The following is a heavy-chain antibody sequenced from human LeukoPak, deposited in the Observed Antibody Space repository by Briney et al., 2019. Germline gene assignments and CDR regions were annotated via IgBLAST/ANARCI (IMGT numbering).Heavy chain of an antibody. V-gene: IGHV4-39*01. J-gene: IGHJ6*03. D-gene: IGHD2-21*02. CDR1: GGSISSRLYY. Sequence: SETLSLTCTVSGGSISSRLYYWGWIRQPPEKGLEWIGSINYSGTTYYKPSLKSRLTISLDTSKKQFSLRLNSVTAADTAVYYCARGNIVVVTAIPYYYYYMDVWGKGTTVTVSS. CDR2: INYSGTT. CDR3: ARGNIVVVTAIPYYYYYMDV.